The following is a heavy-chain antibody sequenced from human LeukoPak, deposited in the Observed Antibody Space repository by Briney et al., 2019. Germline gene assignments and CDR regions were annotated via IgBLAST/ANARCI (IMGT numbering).Heavy chain of an antibody. CDR1: GFTFSSYS. V-gene: IGHV3-21*01. D-gene: IGHD6-19*01. CDR2: ISSSSSYI. Sequence: GGSLRLSCAPSGFTFSSYSMNWVRQAPGKGLQWVSSISSSSSYIYYADSVKGRFTISRDNAKNSLYLQMNSLRAEDTAVYYCARALSSGLDYWGQGTLVTVSS. J-gene: IGHJ4*02. CDR3: ARALSSGLDY.